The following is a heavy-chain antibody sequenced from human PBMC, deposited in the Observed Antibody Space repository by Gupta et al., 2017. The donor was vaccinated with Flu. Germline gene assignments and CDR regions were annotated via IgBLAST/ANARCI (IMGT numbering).Heavy chain of an antibody. CDR3: ARDKDPERNYYFYGMDV. J-gene: IGHJ6*02. CDR1: GGTFSNYG. Sequence: QVQLVQSGAEVSMPGSSLKVSCKASGGTFSNYGINWVRQAPGQGLEWIGRIIPMSGTANYAQKFPGRVTITADKSTSPAYMEVLSLISEDTAVYYCARDKDPERNYYFYGMDVWGQGTTVTVSS. V-gene: IGHV1-69*06. CDR2: IIPMSGTA.